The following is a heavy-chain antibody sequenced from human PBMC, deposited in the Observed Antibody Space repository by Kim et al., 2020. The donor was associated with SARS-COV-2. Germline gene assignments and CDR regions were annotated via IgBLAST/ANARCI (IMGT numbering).Heavy chain of an antibody. V-gene: IGHV3-33*01. Sequence: GGSLRLSCAASGFTFSSYGMHWVRQAPGKGLEWVAVIWYDGSNKYYADSVKGRFTISRDNSKNTLYLQMNSLRAEDTAVYYCARGDFWSGYYRTNFGYWGQGTLVTVSS. J-gene: IGHJ4*02. D-gene: IGHD3-3*01. CDR1: GFTFSSYG. CDR3: ARGDFWSGYYRTNFGY. CDR2: IWYDGSNK.